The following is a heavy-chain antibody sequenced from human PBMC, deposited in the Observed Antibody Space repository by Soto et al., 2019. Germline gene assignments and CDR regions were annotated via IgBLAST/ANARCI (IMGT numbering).Heavy chain of an antibody. D-gene: IGHD5-18*01. J-gene: IGHJ6*02. CDR3: ARGGYSYGRDYGMDV. CDR2: IYYSGST. CDR1: GGSISEND. Sequence: LEMLSLTCAVAGGSISENDWSWIRQPPGKGLEWIGYIYYSGSTNYSPSLKSRVTISVDTSKNQFSLKLTSVTAADTAVYYCARGGYSYGRDYGMDVWGQGTTVTVSS. V-gene: IGHV4-59*01.